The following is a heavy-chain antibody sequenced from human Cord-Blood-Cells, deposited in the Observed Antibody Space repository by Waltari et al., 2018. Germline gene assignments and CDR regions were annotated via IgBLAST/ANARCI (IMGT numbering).Heavy chain of an antibody. CDR1: GYSFTSDW. Sequence: EVQLVQSGAEVKKPGESLKISCKGSGYSFTSDWIGWVRQMPGKGLEWMGSIYPGDSDTRYSPSFQGQVTISADKSISTAYLQWSSLKASDTAMYYCARLNRPLQYYYYGMDVWGQGTTVTVSS. CDR3: ARLNRPLQYYYYGMDV. V-gene: IGHV5-51*01. D-gene: IGHD4-4*01. CDR2: IYPGDSDT. J-gene: IGHJ6*02.